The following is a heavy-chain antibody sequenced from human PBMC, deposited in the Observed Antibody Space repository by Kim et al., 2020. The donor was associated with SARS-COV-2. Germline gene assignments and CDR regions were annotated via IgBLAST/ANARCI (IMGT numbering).Heavy chain of an antibody. CDR2: ISGSGGST. J-gene: IGHJ6*02. CDR3: AKRSGSYYGPLHYGMDV. Sequence: GGSLRLSCAASGFTFSSYAMSWVRQAPGKGLEWVSAISGSGGSTYYADSVKGRFTISRDNSKNTLYLQMNSLRAEDTAVYYCAKRSGSYYGPLHYGMDVWGQGTTVTVSS. D-gene: IGHD1-26*01. V-gene: IGHV3-23*01. CDR1: GFTFSSYA.